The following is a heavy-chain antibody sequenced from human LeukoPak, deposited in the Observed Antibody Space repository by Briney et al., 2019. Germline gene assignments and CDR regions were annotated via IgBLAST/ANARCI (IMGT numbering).Heavy chain of an antibody. D-gene: IGHD4-17*01. Sequence: RSGGSLRLSCAASGFTFSSYAMSWVRQAPGKGLEWVSAISGSGGSTYYADSVKGRFTISRDNSKNTLYLQMNSLRAEDTAVYYCAKADYEYLSAARGYYYYGMDVWGQGTTVTVSS. V-gene: IGHV3-23*01. J-gene: IGHJ6*02. CDR3: AKADYEYLSAARGYYYYGMDV. CDR1: GFTFSSYA. CDR2: ISGSGGST.